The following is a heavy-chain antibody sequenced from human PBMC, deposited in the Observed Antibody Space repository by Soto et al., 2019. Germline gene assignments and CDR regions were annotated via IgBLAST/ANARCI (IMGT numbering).Heavy chain of an antibody. Sequence: TLSLTCTVSGGSISRGGYYWSWIRPHPGKGLEWIGYIYYGGSTYYNPSLKSRATISGDTSKNQFSLKLSSVTAADTAVYYCARGGYYYENSGQNAYDYWAKESWSPSPQ. CDR2: IYYGGST. D-gene: IGHD3-22*01. CDR3: ARGGYYYENSGQNAYDY. J-gene: IGHJ4*01. V-gene: IGHV4-31*03. CDR1: GGSISRGGYY.